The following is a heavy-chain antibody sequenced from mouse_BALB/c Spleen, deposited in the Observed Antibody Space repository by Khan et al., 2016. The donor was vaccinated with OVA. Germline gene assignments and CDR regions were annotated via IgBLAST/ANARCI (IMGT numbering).Heavy chain of an antibody. CDR3: TRDGSRYNYAMYY. D-gene: IGHD2-3*01. CDR1: GYSITSDYA. V-gene: IGHV3-2*02. Sequence: EVQLQESGPGLVKPSQSLSLTCTVTGYSITSDYAWNWIRQFPGNKLDWMGYISSSGSTIYNPALKSRISITRFTSKNQFFLQLNSETNGNTAAYCPTRDGSRYNYAMYYWGRGTSVTVTS. CDR2: ISSSGST. J-gene: IGHJ4*01.